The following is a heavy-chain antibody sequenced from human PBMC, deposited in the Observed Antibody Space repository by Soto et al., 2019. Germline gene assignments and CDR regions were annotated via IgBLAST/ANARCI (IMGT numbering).Heavy chain of an antibody. J-gene: IGHJ5*02. CDR1: GGSISSGDYY. V-gene: IGHV4-30-4*01. D-gene: IGHD3-3*01. CDR3: ARIQVAYDFWSGYNYPNTWFDP. CDR2: IYYSGST. Sequence: PSETLSLTCTVSGGSISSGDYYWSWIRDPPGKGLEWIGYIYYSGSTYYNPSLKSRVTISVDTSKNQFSLKLSSVTAADTAVYYCARIQVAYDFWSGYNYPNTWFDPWGQGTLVTVSS.